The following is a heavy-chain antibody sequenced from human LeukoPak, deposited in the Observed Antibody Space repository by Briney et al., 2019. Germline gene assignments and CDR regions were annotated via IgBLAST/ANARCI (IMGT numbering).Heavy chain of an antibody. V-gene: IGHV1-18*01. J-gene: IGHJ3*02. CDR2: ISAYNGNT. CDR1: GYTFTSYG. D-gene: IGHD1-26*01. Sequence: ASVKVSCKASGYTFTSYGISWVRQAPGQGLEWMGWISAYNGNTNYAQKLQGRVTMTTDTSTSTAYMELRSRRSDDTAVYYCARDLTHYHAFDIWGQGTMVSVSS. CDR3: ARDLTHYHAFDI.